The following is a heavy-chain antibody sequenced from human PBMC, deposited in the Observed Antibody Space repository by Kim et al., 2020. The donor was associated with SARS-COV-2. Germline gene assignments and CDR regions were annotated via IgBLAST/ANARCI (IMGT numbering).Heavy chain of an antibody. CDR2: IYYSGST. J-gene: IGHJ3*02. Sequence: SETLSLTCTVSGGSISSGGYYWSWIRQHPGKGLEWIGYIYYSGSTYYNPSLKSRVTISVDTSKNQFSLKLSSVTAADTAVYYCARDLLHNTAAFDIWGQGTMVTVSS. D-gene: IGHD1-1*01. V-gene: IGHV4-31*03. CDR3: ARDLLHNTAAFDI. CDR1: GGSISSGGYY.